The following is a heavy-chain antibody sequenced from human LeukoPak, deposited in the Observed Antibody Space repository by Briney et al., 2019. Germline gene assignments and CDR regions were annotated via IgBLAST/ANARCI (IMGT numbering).Heavy chain of an antibody. CDR3: AKGGGTGYSSSWYSN. J-gene: IGHJ4*02. Sequence: GGSLRPSCAASGFTFSSYGMHWVRQAPGKGLEWVAVISFDGTNKFYADSVKGRFTISRDNSKKTVYLQMNSLRAEDAAVYYCAKGGGTGYSSSWYSNWGQGTLVTVSS. V-gene: IGHV3-30*18. CDR1: GFTFSSYG. D-gene: IGHD6-13*01. CDR2: ISFDGTNK.